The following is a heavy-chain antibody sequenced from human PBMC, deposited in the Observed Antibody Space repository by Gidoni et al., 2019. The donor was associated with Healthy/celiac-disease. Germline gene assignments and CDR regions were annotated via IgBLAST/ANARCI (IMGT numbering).Heavy chain of an antibody. J-gene: IGHJ5*02. Sequence: EVQLVESGGGLVQPGGSLILSCAASGFTVSSNYMSWVRQSPGKGLEWVSVIYSGGSTYYADSVKGRFTISRDNSKNTLYLQMNSLRAEDTAVYYCAREGYGDYSNWFDPWGQGTLVTVSS. CDR1: GFTVSSNY. V-gene: IGHV3-66*01. D-gene: IGHD4-17*01. CDR2: IYSGGST. CDR3: AREGYGDYSNWFDP.